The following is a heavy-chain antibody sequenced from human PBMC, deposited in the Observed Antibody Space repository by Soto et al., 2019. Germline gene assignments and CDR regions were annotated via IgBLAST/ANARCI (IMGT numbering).Heavy chain of an antibody. CDR1: GGTFSSYA. V-gene: IGHV1-69*01. CDR2: IIPIFGTA. J-gene: IGHJ5*02. Sequence: QVQLVQSGAEVKKPGSSVKVSCKASGGTFSSYAISWVRQAPGQGLEWMGGIIPIFGTANYAQKFQGRVTITADESTSTAYMELSSLRSEDTAVYYCARDYEFWSGYYNHWFDPWGQGTLVTVSS. D-gene: IGHD3-3*01. CDR3: ARDYEFWSGYYNHWFDP.